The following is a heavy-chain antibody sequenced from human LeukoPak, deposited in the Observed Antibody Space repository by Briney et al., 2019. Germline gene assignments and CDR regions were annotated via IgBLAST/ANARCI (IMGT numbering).Heavy chain of an antibody. J-gene: IGHJ5*02. Sequence: SETLSLTCAVYGGSFSDYYWSWIRQHPGKGLEWIGYIYYSGSTNYNPSLKSRVTISVDTSKNQFSLKLSSVTAADTAVYYCARSSPSIGWFDPWGQGTLVTVSS. CDR1: GGSFSDYY. CDR3: ARSSPSIGWFDP. D-gene: IGHD3-3*01. V-gene: IGHV4-59*01. CDR2: IYYSGST.